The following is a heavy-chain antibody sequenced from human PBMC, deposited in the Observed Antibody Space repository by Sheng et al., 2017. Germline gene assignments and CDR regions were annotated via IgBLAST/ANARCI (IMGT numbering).Heavy chain of an antibody. CDR2: IYHSGST. D-gene: IGHD5-18*01. Sequence: QVQLQESGPGLVKPSETLSLTCAVSGYSISSGYYWGWIRQPPGKGLEWIGSIYHSGSTYYNPSLKSRVTISVDTSKNQFSLKLSSVTAADTAVYYCARAQSVYSYGPRLGFDPWGQGTLVTVSS. CDR3: ARAQSVYSYGPRLGFDP. J-gene: IGHJ5*02. CDR1: GYSISSGYY. V-gene: IGHV4-38-2*01.